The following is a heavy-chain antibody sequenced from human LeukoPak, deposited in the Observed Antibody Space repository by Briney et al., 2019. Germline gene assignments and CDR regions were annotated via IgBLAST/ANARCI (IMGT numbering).Heavy chain of an antibody. Sequence: GGSLRLSCAASGFTFSSYAMSWVRLAPGKGLEWVSGISGSGGGTYYADSVKGRFTISRDNSKNTLYLQMKSLRAEDTAMCYCVKDFQFWGQGILVTVSS. CDR2: ISGSGGGT. CDR1: GFTFSSYA. CDR3: VKDFQF. J-gene: IGHJ4*02. V-gene: IGHV3-23*01.